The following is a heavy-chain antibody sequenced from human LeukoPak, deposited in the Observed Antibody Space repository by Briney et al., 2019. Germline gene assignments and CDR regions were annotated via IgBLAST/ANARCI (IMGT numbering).Heavy chain of an antibody. CDR3: AREGYSYLVYYFDY. Sequence: PGGSLRLSCAASGFTFSNYWMSWVRQAPGKGLEWVANIKQDGSEKYYVDSVKGRFTISRDNAKNSLSLQMNSLRAEDTAVYYCAREGYSYLVYYFDYWGQGTLVTVSS. CDR1: GFTFSNYW. CDR2: IKQDGSEK. V-gene: IGHV3-7*01. D-gene: IGHD5-18*01. J-gene: IGHJ4*02.